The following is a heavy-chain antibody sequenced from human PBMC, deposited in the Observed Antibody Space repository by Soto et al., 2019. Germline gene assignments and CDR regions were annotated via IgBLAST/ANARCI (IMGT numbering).Heavy chain of an antibody. CDR2: ITDSGST. Sequence: QVRLQQWGAGLLRPSETLSLTCAVYGGSFSGYSWTWIRQPPGKGLEWIGEITDSGSTNYNPSLKSRVTVSVDTSKHHFSLKLTSVTAADTAVYYCARWWGGGNNYFDYWGQGALVTVSS. CDR3: ARWWGGGNNYFDY. J-gene: IGHJ4*02. V-gene: IGHV4-34*01. D-gene: IGHD2-15*01. CDR1: GGSFSGYS.